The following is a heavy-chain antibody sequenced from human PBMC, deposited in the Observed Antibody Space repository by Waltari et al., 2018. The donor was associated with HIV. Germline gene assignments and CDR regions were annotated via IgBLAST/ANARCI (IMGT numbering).Heavy chain of an antibody. CDR3: ARYLGPLQH. D-gene: IGHD1-26*01. J-gene: IGHJ1*01. CDR1: GFSLSTSGVG. V-gene: IGHV2-5*01. CDR2: IYWNDDK. Sequence: QITLKESGPTLVKPTQTLTLTCTFSGFSLSTSGVGVGWIRQPPGKALEWLALIYWNDDKRYSPSLKSRLTITKDTSKNQVFLTMTNMDPVDTATYYCARYLGPLQHWGQGTLVTVSS.